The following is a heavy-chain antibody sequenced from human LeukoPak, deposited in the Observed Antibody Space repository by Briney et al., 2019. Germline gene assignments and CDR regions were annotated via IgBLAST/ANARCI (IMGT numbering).Heavy chain of an antibody. V-gene: IGHV4-59*01. CDR2: IYYSGSA. CDR1: GGSISSYY. D-gene: IGHD3-3*01. Sequence: SETLSLTCTVSGGSISSYYWSWIRQPPGKGLEWIGYIYYSGSANYNPSLKSRVTISVDTSKNQFSLKLSSVTAADTAVYYCARAGITIFGVAENWFDPWGQGTLVPSPQ. CDR3: ARAGITIFGVAENWFDP. J-gene: IGHJ5*02.